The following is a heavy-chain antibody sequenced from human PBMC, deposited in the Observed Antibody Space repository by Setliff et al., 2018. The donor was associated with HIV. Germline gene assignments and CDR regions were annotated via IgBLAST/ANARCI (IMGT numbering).Heavy chain of an antibody. CDR2: IYHSGST. V-gene: IGHV4-38-2*01. CDR3: AARNSGNPTRHFDY. D-gene: IGHD3-10*01. Sequence: SETLSLTCALSGYSISNGYYWGWIRQPSGKGLEWIGSIYHSGSTFYNPSLRSRVTISVDTSQDQFSLRLTPVTAADTAVYYCAARNSGNPTRHFDYWGQGTLVTVSS. J-gene: IGHJ4*02. CDR1: GYSISNGYY.